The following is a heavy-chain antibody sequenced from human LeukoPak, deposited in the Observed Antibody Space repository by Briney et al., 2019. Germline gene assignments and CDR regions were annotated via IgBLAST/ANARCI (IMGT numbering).Heavy chain of an antibody. V-gene: IGHV4-39*01. CDR2: IYYTGNT. J-gene: IGHJ2*01. CDR1: GGSTISTTYY. CDR3: ARHGDTVVVVAATLWYFDL. Sequence: SETLSLTCTVSGGSTISTTYYWGWIRQPPGKDLEWIGSIYYTGNTYYNPSLKSRVTISVDTSKNQFSLKLSSVTAADTAVYYCARHGDTVVVVAATLWYFDLWGRGTLVTVSS. D-gene: IGHD2-15*01.